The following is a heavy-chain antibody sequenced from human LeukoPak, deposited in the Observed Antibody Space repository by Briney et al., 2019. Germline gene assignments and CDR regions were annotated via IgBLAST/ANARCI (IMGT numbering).Heavy chain of an antibody. CDR1: GYTFTGYY. CDR3: ATGGIAAAPYYGMDV. J-gene: IGHJ6*02. CDR2: INPNSGGT. Sequence: ASVKVSCKASGYTFTGYYMHWVRQAPGQGLEWMGWINPNSGGTNYAQKFQGRVTMTRDTSISTAYMELSRLRSDDTAVYYCATGGIAAAPYYGMDVWGQGTTVTVSS. D-gene: IGHD6-13*01. V-gene: IGHV1-2*02.